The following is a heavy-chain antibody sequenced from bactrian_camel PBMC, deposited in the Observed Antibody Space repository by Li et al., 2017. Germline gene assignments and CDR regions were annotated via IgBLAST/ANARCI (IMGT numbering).Heavy chain of an antibody. D-gene: IGHD2*01. Sequence: QLVESGGGSVQPGGSLRLSCAASGDVYSSNLLGWFRQAPGKEREGVASIYSAGDMPFYADSVKGRFTISRDNARNTVYLQMNSLKPEDTAVYYCVTGPRGRTHWGQGTQVTVS. V-gene: IGHV3S54*01. CDR3: VTGPRGRTH. J-gene: IGHJ4*01. CDR2: IYSAGDMP. CDR1: GDVYSSNL.